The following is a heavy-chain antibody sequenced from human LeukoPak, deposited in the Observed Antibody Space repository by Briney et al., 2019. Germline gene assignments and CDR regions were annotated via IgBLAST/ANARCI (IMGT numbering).Heavy chain of an antibody. D-gene: IGHD1-7*01. CDR2: IRYDGSNK. CDR1: GFTFSSYG. CDR3: AKEVSRWNYGRALGGDFDY. Sequence: GGSLRLSCAASGFTFSSYGMHWIRQAPGKGLEWVAFIRYDGSNKYYADSVKGRFTISRDNSKNTLYLQMNSLRAEDTAVYYCAKEVSRWNYGRALGGDFDYWGQGTLVTVSS. J-gene: IGHJ4*02. V-gene: IGHV3-30*02.